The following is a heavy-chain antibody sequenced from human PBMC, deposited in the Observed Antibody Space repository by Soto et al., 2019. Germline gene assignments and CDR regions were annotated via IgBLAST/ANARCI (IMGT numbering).Heavy chain of an antibody. J-gene: IGHJ4*02. Sequence: GGSLRLSCAASGFTFDDYAMHWVRQAPGKGLEWVSGISWNSGSIGYADSVKGRFTISRDNSKNSLYLQINSLRAEDTAVYYCAKDSGSYYLSYFDYWGQGTLVTVSS. D-gene: IGHD1-26*01. CDR2: ISWNSGSI. CDR3: AKDSGSYYLSYFDY. CDR1: GFTFDDYA. V-gene: IGHV3-9*01.